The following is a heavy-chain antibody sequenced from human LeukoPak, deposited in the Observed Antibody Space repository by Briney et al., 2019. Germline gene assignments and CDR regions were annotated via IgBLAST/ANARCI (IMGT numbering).Heavy chain of an antibody. CDR2: IHYSGNT. Sequence: SETLSLTCTVSGDSISIYYWNWIRQPPGKGLEYIGWIHYSGNTDYNPSLKSRVTISLDRSKRQLSLNLRSVTAADTAVYYCARWGYFDSSGYFVAEYRGQGTLVTVSS. CDR1: GDSISIYY. D-gene: IGHD3-22*01. J-gene: IGHJ4*02. CDR3: ARWGYFDSSGYFVAEY. V-gene: IGHV4-59*01.